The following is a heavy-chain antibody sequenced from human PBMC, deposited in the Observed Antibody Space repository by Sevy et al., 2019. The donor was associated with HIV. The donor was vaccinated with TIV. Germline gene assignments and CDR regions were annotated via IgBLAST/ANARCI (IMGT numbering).Heavy chain of an antibody. V-gene: IGHV3-15*07. Sequence: GGSLRLSCAASGFTFSNAWMNWVRQAPGKGLEWVGRIKNKADGGTGDYAAPVKGRFTISRDDSKNTVYLQMISLKTEDTAIYYCTADHYYEISWGQGTLVTVSS. CDR3: TADHYYEIS. D-gene: IGHD3-22*01. CDR1: GFTFSNAW. J-gene: IGHJ4*02. CDR2: IKNKADGGTG.